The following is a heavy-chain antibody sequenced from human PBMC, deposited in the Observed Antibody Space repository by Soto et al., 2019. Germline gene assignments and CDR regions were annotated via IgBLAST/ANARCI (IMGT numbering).Heavy chain of an antibody. CDR3: AHRGDGIVGWYFEL. D-gene: IGHD3-16*01. CDR1: GFSLGTYGVG. CDR2: IYWDDDK. V-gene: IGHV2-5*02. Sequence: QITLNESGPTLVKPTQTLTLTCTFSGFSLGTYGVGVGWIRQPPGKALEWLALIYWDDDKRYSPSLKSRLTITHDTSKRQVFLTLTNMDPVDTATYYCAHRGDGIVGWYFELWGRGTPVIVSS. J-gene: IGHJ2*01.